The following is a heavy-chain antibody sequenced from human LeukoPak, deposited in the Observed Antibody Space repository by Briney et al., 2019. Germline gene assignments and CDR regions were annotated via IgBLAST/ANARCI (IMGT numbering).Heavy chain of an antibody. CDR3: ARDQYYHDSSGYSPFDY. CDR1: GGSISSYY. CDR2: IYYSGST. V-gene: IGHV4-59*12. Sequence: SETLSLTCTVSGGSISSYYWSWIRQPPGKGLEWIGYIYYSGSTNYNPSLKSRVTMSVDTSKNQFSLKLSSVTAADTAVYYCARDQYYHDSSGYSPFDYWGQGTLVTVSS. J-gene: IGHJ4*02. D-gene: IGHD3-22*01.